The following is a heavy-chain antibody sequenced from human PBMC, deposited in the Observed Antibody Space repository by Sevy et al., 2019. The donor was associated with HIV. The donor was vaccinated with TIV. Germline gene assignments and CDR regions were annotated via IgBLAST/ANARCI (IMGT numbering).Heavy chain of an antibody. CDR1: GYTLTELS. Sequence: ASLKVSCKVSGYTLTELSMHWVRQPPGKGLEWMGRFDPEDGETIYAQKFLGRLTMTENTSTDTAYMDLNSLRAEDTAVYYCATEDITMIPYGLDVWGQGTTVTVSS. D-gene: IGHD3-22*01. CDR2: FDPEDGET. J-gene: IGHJ6*02. CDR3: ATEDITMIPYGLDV. V-gene: IGHV1-24*01.